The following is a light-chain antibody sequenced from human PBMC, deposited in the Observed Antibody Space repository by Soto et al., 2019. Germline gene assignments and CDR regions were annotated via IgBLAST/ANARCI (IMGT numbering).Light chain of an antibody. CDR1: QRLGNN. V-gene: IGKV3-15*01. Sequence: EIVMTQSPATLTLSPGERATLSCRANQRLGNNTSWYKHKPGQAPRPPIPGPSTGATGLPARFSGSGSGTEFTLSIRRLEPEDVAVYYCHQFGYSPRTFGQGTKVDIK. CDR2: GPS. J-gene: IGKJ1*01. CDR3: HQFGYSPRT.